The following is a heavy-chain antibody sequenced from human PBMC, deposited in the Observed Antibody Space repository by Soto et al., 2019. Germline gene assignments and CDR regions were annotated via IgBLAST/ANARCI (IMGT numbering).Heavy chain of an antibody. Sequence: ASVKVSCKASGYTFTSYAMHWVRQAPGQRLEWMGWINAGNGNTKYSQKFQGRVTITRDTSASTAYMELSSLRSEDTAVYYCARDLRRPLRYFDWLPRPDAFDYWGQGTLVTVSS. D-gene: IGHD3-9*01. J-gene: IGHJ4*02. CDR1: GYTFTSYA. CDR3: ARDLRRPLRYFDWLPRPDAFDY. CDR2: INAGNGNT. V-gene: IGHV1-3*01.